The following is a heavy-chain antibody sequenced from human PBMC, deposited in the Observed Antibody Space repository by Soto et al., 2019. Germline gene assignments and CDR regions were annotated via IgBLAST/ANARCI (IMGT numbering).Heavy chain of an antibody. J-gene: IGHJ4*02. CDR2: IYYSGST. CDR3: VRFWPPPYSDALTDYTDAFDY. CDR1: GGSISSGDYY. Sequence: SETLSLTCTVSGGSISSGDYYWSWIRQPPGKGLEWIGHIYYSGSTFYNPSLKSRVTISVDTSKKQFSLKLSSVTAADTAVYYFVRFWPPPYSDALTDYTDAFDYWGQGTLVTVSS. D-gene: IGHD3-9*01. V-gene: IGHV4-30-4*01.